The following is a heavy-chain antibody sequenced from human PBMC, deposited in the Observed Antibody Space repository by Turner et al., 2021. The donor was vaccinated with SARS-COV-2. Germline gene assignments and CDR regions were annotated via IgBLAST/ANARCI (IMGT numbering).Heavy chain of an antibody. CDR3: AHHNIPKIVGY. D-gene: IGHD3-22*01. J-gene: IGHJ4*02. CDR1: GFSLSTSGVG. CDR2: IYWVEDQ. V-gene: IGHV2-5*02. Sequence: QITLKESGPTLVKPTHTLPLTCTFSGFSLSTSGVGVGWVRQPPGEALEWLALIYWVEDQRYSPYLKSRITITKDTSKNQVVLTMTNMDPVDTAKYDRAHHNIPKIVGYWGQGTLVTVSS.